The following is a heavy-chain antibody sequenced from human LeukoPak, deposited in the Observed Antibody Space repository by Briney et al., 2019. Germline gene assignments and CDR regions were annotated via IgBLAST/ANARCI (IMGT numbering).Heavy chain of an antibody. D-gene: IGHD3-22*01. Sequence: PGGSLRLSCAASGFTFSSYSMNWVRQAPGKGLEWVAFIRYDGSNKYYADSVKGRFTISRDNSKNTLYLRMNSLRAEDTAVYYCAKLSYYDSSGYFSWGQGTLVTVSS. CDR1: GFTFSSYS. J-gene: IGHJ5*02. V-gene: IGHV3-30*02. CDR3: AKLSYYDSSGYFS. CDR2: IRYDGSNK.